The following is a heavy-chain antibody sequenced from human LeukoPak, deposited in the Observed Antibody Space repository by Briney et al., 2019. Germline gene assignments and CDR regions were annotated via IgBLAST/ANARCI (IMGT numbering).Heavy chain of an antibody. J-gene: IGHJ4*02. CDR1: GFTSSSYA. V-gene: IGHV3-30*04. CDR3: AKVRFGELEANFDY. CDR2: ISYDGSNK. Sequence: GGSLRLSCAASGFTSSSYAMHWVRQAPGKGLEWVAVISYDGSNKYYADSVKGRFTISRDNSKNTLYLQVNSLRAEDTAVYYCAKVRFGELEANFDYWGQGTLVTVSS. D-gene: IGHD3-10*01.